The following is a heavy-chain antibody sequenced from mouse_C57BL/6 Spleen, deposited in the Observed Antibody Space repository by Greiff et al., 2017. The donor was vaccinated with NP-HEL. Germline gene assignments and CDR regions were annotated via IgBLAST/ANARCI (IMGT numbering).Heavy chain of an antibody. V-gene: IGHV14-4*01. CDR3: TTVNGTDY. CDR1: GFNIKDDY. J-gene: IGHJ2*01. Sequence: VQLQQSGAELVRPGASVKLSCTASGFNIKDDYMHWVKQRPEQGLEWIGWIDPENGDTEYASKFQGKATITADTSSNTAYLQLSSLTSEDTAVYYYTTVNGTDYWGQGTTLTVSS. D-gene: IGHD4-1*01. CDR2: IDPENGDT.